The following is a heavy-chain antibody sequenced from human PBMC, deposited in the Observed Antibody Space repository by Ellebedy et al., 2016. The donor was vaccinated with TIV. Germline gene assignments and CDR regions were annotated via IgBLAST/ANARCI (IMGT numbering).Heavy chain of an antibody. CDR1: GFTFEDFA. Sequence: PGGSLRLSCAASGFTFEDFAMHWVRQAPGKGLVWVSRINSEGSSRTYADSVKGRFTISRDNSKNTLFLQMDSLRPEDTAVYYCARDAGDGAKILSSLPNWGQGTLVTVSS. V-gene: IGHV3-74*01. CDR2: INSEGSSR. J-gene: IGHJ4*02. D-gene: IGHD3-10*01. CDR3: ARDAGDGAKILSSLPN.